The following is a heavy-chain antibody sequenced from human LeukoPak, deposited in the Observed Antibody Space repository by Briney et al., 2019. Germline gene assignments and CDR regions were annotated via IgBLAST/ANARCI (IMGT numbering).Heavy chain of an antibody. J-gene: IGHJ4*02. CDR2: IKQDGGEE. V-gene: IGHV3-7*01. CDR3: ARDKSADYGDSYFDS. D-gene: IGHD4-17*01. Sequence: GGSLRLSCAASGFIFSTYWMSWVRQAPGKGLEWVANIKQDGGEEHYVDSVKGRFTISRDNAKNSLYLQMNSLRAEDTAVYYCARDKSADYGDSYFDSWGQGILVTVSS. CDR1: GFIFSTYW.